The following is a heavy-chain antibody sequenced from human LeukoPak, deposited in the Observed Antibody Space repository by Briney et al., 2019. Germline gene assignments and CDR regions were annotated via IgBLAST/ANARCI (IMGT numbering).Heavy chain of an antibody. Sequence: PSETLSLTCTVSGGSISPYYWSWIRQPPGKGLEWIAYIFYNGNTNYNPSLKSRVTISLGTSKKQFSLKVSSVTAADTAVYYCAIRYCSSTSCYFPFDYWGQGTLVTVSS. J-gene: IGHJ4*02. V-gene: IGHV4-59*08. CDR1: GGSISPYY. D-gene: IGHD2-2*01. CDR3: AIRYCSSTSCYFPFDY. CDR2: IFYNGNT.